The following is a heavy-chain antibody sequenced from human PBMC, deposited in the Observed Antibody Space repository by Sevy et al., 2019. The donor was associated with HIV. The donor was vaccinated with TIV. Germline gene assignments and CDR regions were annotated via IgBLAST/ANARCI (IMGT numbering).Heavy chain of an antibody. Sequence: SDTLSLTCAVYGGSFSGYYWSWIRQPPGKGLEWIGEINHSGSTNYNPSLKSRVTISVDTSKNQFSLKLSSVTAADTAVYYCARKTGYFDYWGQGTLVTVSS. V-gene: IGHV4-34*01. CDR2: INHSGST. CDR3: ARKTGYFDY. CDR1: GGSFSGYY. J-gene: IGHJ4*02.